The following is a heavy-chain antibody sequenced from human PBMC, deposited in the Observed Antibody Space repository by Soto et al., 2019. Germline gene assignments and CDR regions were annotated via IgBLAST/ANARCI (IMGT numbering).Heavy chain of an antibody. V-gene: IGHV4-30-2*01. D-gene: IGHD4-17*01. Sequence: QLHLQEYGSGLVKPSQTLSLTCAVSGGSISKNGYSWSWIRQPPRKGLEWIGYIYHSGCTSYNPSLQSRVSISVDRSNNRFSLNLSSVTAADTAVYYWARTVTTGPFFDFWGQGTLVTVSS. J-gene: IGHJ4*02. CDR1: GGSISKNGYS. CDR3: ARTVTTGPFFDF. CDR2: IYHSGCT.